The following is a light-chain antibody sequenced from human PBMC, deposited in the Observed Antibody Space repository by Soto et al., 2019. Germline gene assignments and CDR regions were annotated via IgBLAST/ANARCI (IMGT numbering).Light chain of an antibody. V-gene: IGKV3-11*01. CDR2: GAS. Sequence: EIVMTQSPATLSVSPWERATLSCRASQSVSNTLAWYQQKPGQAPRLLIYGASSRATGIPDRFSGSGSGTDFTLTISSLEPEDSAVYYCQQRHMWPITFGQGTRLEIK. J-gene: IGKJ5*01. CDR1: QSVSNT. CDR3: QQRHMWPIT.